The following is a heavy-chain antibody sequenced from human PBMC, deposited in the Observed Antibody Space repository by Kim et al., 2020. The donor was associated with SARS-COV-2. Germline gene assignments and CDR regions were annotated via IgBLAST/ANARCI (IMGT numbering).Heavy chain of an antibody. J-gene: IGHJ6*02. CDR1: GGTFSSYA. CDR2: IIPIFGTA. CDR3: ARWGYGSGSYYTAPFYYYGMDV. Sequence: SVKVSCKASGGTFSSYAISWVRQAPGQGLEWMGGIIPIFGTANYAQKFQGRVTITADESTSTAYMELSSLRSEDTAVYYCARWGYGSGSYYTAPFYYYGMDVWGQGTTVTVSS. D-gene: IGHD3-10*01. V-gene: IGHV1-69*13.